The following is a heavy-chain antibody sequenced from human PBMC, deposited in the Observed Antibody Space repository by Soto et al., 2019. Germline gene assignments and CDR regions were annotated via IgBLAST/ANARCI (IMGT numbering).Heavy chain of an antibody. Sequence: QVQLQESGPGLVKPSQTLSLTCSVSGASISSGNYYWSWIRQHPGKGLEWIGYIYYTGSTYYNPSLRSRITISEDMSKNHFYLRLSSVTAADTAVYYCARGREEAGGPFDYWGQGTLVTVSS. D-gene: IGHD3-10*01. CDR2: IYYTGST. J-gene: IGHJ4*02. V-gene: IGHV4-31*03. CDR3: ARGREEAGGPFDY. CDR1: GASISSGNYY.